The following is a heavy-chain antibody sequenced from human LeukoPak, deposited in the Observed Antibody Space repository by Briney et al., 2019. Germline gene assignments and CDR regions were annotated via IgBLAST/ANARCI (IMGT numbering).Heavy chain of an antibody. V-gene: IGHV3-21*01. CDR3: ASSVVVTAMGFDY. Sequence: GGSLRLSCAASGFTFSSYNMNWVRQAPGKGLEWVSSISSSSSYIFYADSVKGRFTISRDNAKNSLYLQMNSLRAEDTAVYYCASSVVVTAMGFDYWGQGTLVTVSS. CDR1: GFTFSSYN. D-gene: IGHD2-21*02. J-gene: IGHJ4*02. CDR2: ISSSSSYI.